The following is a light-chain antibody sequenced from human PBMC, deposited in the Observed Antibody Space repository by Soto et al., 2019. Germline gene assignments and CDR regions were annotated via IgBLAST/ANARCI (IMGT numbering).Light chain of an antibody. V-gene: IGKV3-20*01. J-gene: IGKJ5*01. CDR3: QQYGSSPP. CDR2: GAS. Sequence: EIVLTQSPGTLSLSPGERATLSCRASQSVSSSYLAWYQQKPGQAPRLLIYGASSRATGIPDRFSGSGSGTDFNLTISRLEPEDFAVYYWQQYGSSPPFGQGTRLEIK. CDR1: QSVSSSY.